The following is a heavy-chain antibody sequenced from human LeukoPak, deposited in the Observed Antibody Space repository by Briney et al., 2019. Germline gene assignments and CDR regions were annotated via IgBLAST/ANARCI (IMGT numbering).Heavy chain of an antibody. J-gene: IGHJ1*01. CDR2: IYYSGST. CDR3: ARDNPLTGVFQH. CDR1: GGSISSYY. V-gene: IGHV4-59*12. D-gene: IGHD1-14*01. Sequence: SETLSLTCTVSGGSISSYYWSWIRQPPGKGLEWIGYIYYSGSTNYNPSLKSRVTMSVDTSKNQFSLKLSSVTAADTAVYYCARDNPLTGVFQHWGQGTLVTVSS.